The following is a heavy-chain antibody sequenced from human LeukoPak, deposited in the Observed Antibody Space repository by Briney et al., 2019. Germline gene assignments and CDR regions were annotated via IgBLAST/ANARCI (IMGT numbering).Heavy chain of an antibody. CDR1: GGSISSNTYY. CDR3: ARPTAGAAYFDY. D-gene: IGHD1-1*01. J-gene: IGHJ4*02. Sequence: PSETLSLTCTVSGGSISSNTYYWGWIRQPPGKGLEWIGSASYSGSTYYNPSFKSRVTISLDTSKNQFSLKLSSVTAAGTAVYYCARPTAGAAYFDYWGQGTLVIVSS. CDR2: ASYSGST. V-gene: IGHV4-39*01.